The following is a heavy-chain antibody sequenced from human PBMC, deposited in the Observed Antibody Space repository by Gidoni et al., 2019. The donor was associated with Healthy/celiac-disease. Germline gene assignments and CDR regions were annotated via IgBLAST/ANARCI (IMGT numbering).Heavy chain of an antibody. CDR3: ARGVSGSYPTD. Sequence: QVQLVQSEAEVKKPGASVKVSCKASGYTFTGYYMHWVRQAPGQGLEWMGWINPNRGGTNYAQKFQGRVTMTRETSISTAYMELNRLRSDDTAVYYCARGVSGSYPTDWGQGTLVTVSS. CDR1: GYTFTGYY. CDR2: INPNRGGT. J-gene: IGHJ4*02. V-gene: IGHV1-2*02. D-gene: IGHD1-26*01.